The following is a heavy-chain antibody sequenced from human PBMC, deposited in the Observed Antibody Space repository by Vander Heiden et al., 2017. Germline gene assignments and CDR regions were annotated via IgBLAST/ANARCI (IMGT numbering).Heavy chain of an antibody. CDR3: ARGDYQYYFDY. D-gene: IGHD2-2*01. Sequence: PSRGLEWLGRTYYRSKWYNDYAVSVKSRITINADTSKNQFSLQLNSVTPEDTAVYYCARGDYQYYFDYWGQGTLVTVSS. J-gene: IGHJ4*02. V-gene: IGHV6-1*01. CDR2: TYYRSKWYN.